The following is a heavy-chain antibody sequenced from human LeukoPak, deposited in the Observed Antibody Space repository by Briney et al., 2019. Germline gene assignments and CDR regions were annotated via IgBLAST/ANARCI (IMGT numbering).Heavy chain of an antibody. D-gene: IGHD4-23*01. CDR1: GYSFTSYW. Sequence: GESLKISCKGSGYSFTSYWIGWLLQLPGKSLEWMGIIYPGDSDTRYSPSFQGQVTISAEKSISTAYLQWSSLKASDTAMYYCATFGGNSSFDYWGQGTLVTVSS. V-gene: IGHV5-51*01. CDR3: ATFGGNSSFDY. CDR2: IYPGDSDT. J-gene: IGHJ4*02.